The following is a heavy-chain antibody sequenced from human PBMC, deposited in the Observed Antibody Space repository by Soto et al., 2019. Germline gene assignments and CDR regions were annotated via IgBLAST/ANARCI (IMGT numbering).Heavy chain of an antibody. CDR3: ARSQGSSTSLEIYYCYYYGMDV. CDR2: IIPISGTA. V-gene: IGHV1-69*13. D-gene: IGHD2-2*01. CDR1: GGTFSSYA. J-gene: IGHJ6*02. Sequence: SVKVSCKGSGGTFSSYAISLLRQAPGQGLEWMGGIIPISGTANYAQKFQGRVTITADESTSTAYMELSSLRSEDTAVYYCARSQGSSTSLEIYYCYYYGMDVWGQGTTVTVSS.